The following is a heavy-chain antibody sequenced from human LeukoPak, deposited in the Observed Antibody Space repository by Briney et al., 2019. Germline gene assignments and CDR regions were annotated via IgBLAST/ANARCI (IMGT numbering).Heavy chain of an antibody. Sequence: SETLSLTCTVSGGSISSYYWSWIRQPPGKGLEWIGYIYYSGSTNYNPSLKSRVTISVDTSKNQFSLKLSSVTAADTAVYYCARCGDCSGGTYTFQHWGQGTLVTVSS. V-gene: IGHV4-59*08. CDR2: IYYSGST. D-gene: IGHD2-15*01. CDR1: GGSISSYY. J-gene: IGHJ1*01. CDR3: ARCGDCSGGTYTFQH.